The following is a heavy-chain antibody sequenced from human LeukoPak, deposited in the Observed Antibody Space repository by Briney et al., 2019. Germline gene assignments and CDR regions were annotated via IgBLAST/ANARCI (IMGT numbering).Heavy chain of an antibody. CDR3: ARVRKWRSPTGAYLGY. V-gene: IGHV1-8*01. Sequence: ASVKVSCKASGYTFTSYDINWVRQATGQGLEWMGWMNPNSGNTGYAQKFQGRVTMTRNTSISTAYMELSSLRSEDTAVYYCARVRKWRSPTGAYLGYWGQGTLVTVSS. CDR1: GYTFTSYD. D-gene: IGHD1-26*01. CDR2: MNPNSGNT. J-gene: IGHJ4*02.